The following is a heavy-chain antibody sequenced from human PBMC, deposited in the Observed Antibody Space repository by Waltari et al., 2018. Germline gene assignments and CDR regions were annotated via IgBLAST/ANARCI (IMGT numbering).Heavy chain of an antibody. D-gene: IGHD6-13*01. V-gene: IGHV3-7*01. CDR2: IKQDGSEK. CDR3: ARVLKLYSSSWYGPFDY. J-gene: IGHJ4*02. CDR1: GFTCGSYW. Sequence: EVQLVESGGGSVQPGGSLRLSSAASGFTCGSYWMSWLRQAQGMGLEWVANIKQDGSEKYYVDSVKGRFTISRDNAKNSLYLQMNSLRAEDTAVYYCARVLKLYSSSWYGPFDYWGQGTLVTVSS.